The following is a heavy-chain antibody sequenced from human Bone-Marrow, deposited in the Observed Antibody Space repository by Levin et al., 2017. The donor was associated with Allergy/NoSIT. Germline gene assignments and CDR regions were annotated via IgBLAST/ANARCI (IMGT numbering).Heavy chain of an antibody. D-gene: IGHD3-3*01. CDR1: GFPFSDYW. J-gene: IGHJ4*02. CDR3: ARDRVGGYFDC. CDR2: INQDGNEK. Sequence: GESLKISCAASGFPFSDYWLSWVRQAPGKGLEWVANINQDGNEKQYADSVKGRFTMSRDYATNSVYLQMNSLRAEDSSVYYCARDRVGGYFDCWGQGTLVTVSS. V-gene: IGHV3-7*01.